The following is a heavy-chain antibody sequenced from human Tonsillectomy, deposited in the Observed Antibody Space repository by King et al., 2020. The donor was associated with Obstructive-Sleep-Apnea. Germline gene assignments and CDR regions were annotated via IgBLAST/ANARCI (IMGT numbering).Heavy chain of an antibody. J-gene: IGHJ4*02. D-gene: IGHD3-9*01. CDR3: ARDLRAFDWLSIPYFDY. V-gene: IGHV1-69*10. Sequence: QLVQSGAEVKKPGSSVKVSCKASGGTFSSYAISWVRQAPGQGLEWMGGIIPILGIANYAQKFQGRVTITADKSTSTAYMELSSLRSEDTAVYYCARDLRAFDWLSIPYFDYWGQGTLVTVSS. CDR2: IIPILGIA. CDR1: GGTFSSYA.